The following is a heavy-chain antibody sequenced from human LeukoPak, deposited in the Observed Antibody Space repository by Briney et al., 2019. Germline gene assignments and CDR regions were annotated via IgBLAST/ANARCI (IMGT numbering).Heavy chain of an antibody. D-gene: IGHD2-15*01. CDR3: ALYCSSANCHDAFDI. CDR1: AFIFSGHW. CDR2: IDKEGNER. J-gene: IGHJ3*02. Sequence: GGSLRLSCEGSAFIFSGHWMSWVRQAPGKGLEWAANIDKEGNERSYVASVKGRFTISRDNAKNSLYLQMNSLGAEDTAMYYCALYCSSANCHDAFDIWGRGTMVTVSS. V-gene: IGHV3-7*03.